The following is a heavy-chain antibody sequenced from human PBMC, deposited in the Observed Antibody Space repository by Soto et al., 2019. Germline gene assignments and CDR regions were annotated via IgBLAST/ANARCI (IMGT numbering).Heavy chain of an antibody. CDR1: GFTFSFYA. J-gene: IGHJ4*02. CDR2: ISGSGDST. V-gene: IGHV3-23*01. CDR3: AFDF. Sequence: PGGSLRLSCVASGFTFSFYAMTWVRQAPGKGLEWVSIISGSGDSTLYADSVKGRFAISRDNSKNTLYLQMNSLRAEDTAVYYCAFDFWGQGTLVTFSS.